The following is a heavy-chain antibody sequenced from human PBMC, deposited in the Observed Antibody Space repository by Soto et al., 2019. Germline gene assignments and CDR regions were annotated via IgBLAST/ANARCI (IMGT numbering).Heavy chain of an antibody. V-gene: IGHV3-23*01. J-gene: IGHJ4*02. CDR2: ISGSGGST. CDR1: GFAFSSYA. CDR3: AKDRPKWFGELLNYFDY. Sequence: PGGSLRLSCAASGFAFSSYAMSWVRQAPGKGLEWVSAISGSGGSTYYADSVKGRFTISRDNSKNTLYLQMNSLRAEDTAVYYCAKDRPKWFGELLNYFDYWGQGTLVTVSS. D-gene: IGHD3-10*01.